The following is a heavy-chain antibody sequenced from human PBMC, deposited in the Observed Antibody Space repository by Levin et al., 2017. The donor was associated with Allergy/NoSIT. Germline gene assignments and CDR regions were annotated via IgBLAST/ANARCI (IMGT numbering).Heavy chain of an antibody. J-gene: IGHJ4*02. Sequence: GGSLRLSCVVSGFTFSSYAMSWIRQTPDKGLEWISIISGNSRTIYYADSVKGRLTISREESKNHVYLQMNCTSAEDTALYYCVCYRDGPYIHIAYWGQGTLVNVSS. CDR3: VCYRDGPYIHIAY. V-gene: IGHV3-23*01. D-gene: IGHD2-2*01. CDR2: ISGNSRTI. CDR1: GFTFSSYA.